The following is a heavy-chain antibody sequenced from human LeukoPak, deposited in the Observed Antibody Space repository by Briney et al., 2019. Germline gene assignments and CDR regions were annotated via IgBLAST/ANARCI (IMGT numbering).Heavy chain of an antibody. CDR3: ARVYYDFWSGPVDY. CDR1: GGSFSGYY. J-gene: IGHJ4*02. Sequence: SETLSLTCAVYGGSFSGYYWSWIRQPPGKGLEWIGEINHSGSTNYNLSLKSRVTISVDTSKNQFSLKLSSVTAADTAVYYCARVYYDFWSGPVDYWGQGTLVTVSS. D-gene: IGHD3-3*01. CDR2: INHSGST. V-gene: IGHV4-34*01.